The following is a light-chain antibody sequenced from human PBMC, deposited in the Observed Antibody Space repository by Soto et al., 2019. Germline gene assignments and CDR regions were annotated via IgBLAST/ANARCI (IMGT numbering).Light chain of an antibody. Sequence: DIQMPQTPSSLSASVGDRVTITCRASQTISSWLAWYQQKPGKAPKLLIYKASTLKSGVPSRFSGSGSGTEFTLTISSLQPDDFATYYCQHYNSYSEAFGQGTKVDIK. CDR1: QTISSW. CDR3: QHYNSYSEA. V-gene: IGKV1-5*03. CDR2: KAS. J-gene: IGKJ1*01.